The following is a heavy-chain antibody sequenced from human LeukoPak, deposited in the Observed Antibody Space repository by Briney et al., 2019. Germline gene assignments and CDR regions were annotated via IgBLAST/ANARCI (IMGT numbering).Heavy chain of an antibody. D-gene: IGHD3-3*01. V-gene: IGHV5-51*01. CDR2: IYPGDSNT. CDR1: GYSFTNYW. CDR3: ARHGITIFGVVIPYGMDV. J-gene: IGHJ6*02. Sequence: GESLKISCTGSGYSFTNYWIAWVRQMPGKGLEWMGVIYPGDSNTKYSPSFQGQVTISADTSISTAFLQWSSLKASDTAMYYCARHGITIFGVVIPYGMDVWGQGTTVTVSS.